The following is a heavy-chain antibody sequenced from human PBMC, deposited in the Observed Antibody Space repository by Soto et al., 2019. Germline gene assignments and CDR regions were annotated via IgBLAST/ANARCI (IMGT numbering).Heavy chain of an antibody. V-gene: IGHV4-34*01. CDR2: INESGST. Sequence: QVQLQQWGAGLVKPSETLSLSCAVYGQSFSGHSWAWIRQPPGKGLEWIGEINESGSTYYNPSLTSRVPLSTDPSKNQFSLKLSSVSAADTAAYFCARGSGIVALPGELEDVNYDYWGQGTLVNVSS. CDR1: GQSFSGHS. D-gene: IGHD1-1*01. J-gene: IGHJ4*02. CDR3: ARGSGIVALPGELEDVNYDY.